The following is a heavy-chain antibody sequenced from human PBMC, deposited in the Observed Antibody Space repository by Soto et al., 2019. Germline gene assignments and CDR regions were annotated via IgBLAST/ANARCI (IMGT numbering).Heavy chain of an antibody. CDR3: ASCAWVWSGYSKSYYYYYMDV. D-gene: IGHD3-3*01. Sequence: SETLSLTCAVSSGSISSSNWWSWVRQPPGKGLEWIGEIYHSGSTNYNPSLKSRVTISVDKSKNQFSLKLSSVTAADTAVYYCASCAWVWSGYSKSYYYYYMDVWGKGTTVTVSS. V-gene: IGHV4-4*02. CDR2: IYHSGST. CDR1: SGSISSSNW. J-gene: IGHJ6*03.